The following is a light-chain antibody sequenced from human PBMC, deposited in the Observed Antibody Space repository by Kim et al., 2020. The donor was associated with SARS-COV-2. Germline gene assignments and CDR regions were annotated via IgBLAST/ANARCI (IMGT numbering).Light chain of an antibody. J-gene: IGKJ3*01. V-gene: IGKV3-11*01. CDR3: QQRSRMFT. CDR2: DAS. CDR1: QSVSSY. Sequence: SLSPGERATLSCRASQSVSSYLAWYQQKPGQAPRLLIYDASNRATGIPARFSGSGSGTDFTLTISSLEPEDFAVYYCQQRSRMFTFGPGTKVDIK.